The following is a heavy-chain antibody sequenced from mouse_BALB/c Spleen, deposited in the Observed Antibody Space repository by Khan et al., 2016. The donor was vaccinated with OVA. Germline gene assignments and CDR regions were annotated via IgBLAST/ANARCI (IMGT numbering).Heavy chain of an antibody. CDR1: GYTFSSYW. Sequence: QVQLQQSGAEQAKPGASVKMSCKTSGYTFSSYWMHWVKQRPGQGLEWIGYINPTSGYTEYNEKFKDKATLSADKSSSTAYMQLTSLTSEDSAVYYCARYRIDYWGQGTTLTVSS. J-gene: IGHJ2*01. D-gene: IGHD2-12*01. CDR3: ARYRIDY. V-gene: IGHV1-7*01. CDR2: INPTSGYT.